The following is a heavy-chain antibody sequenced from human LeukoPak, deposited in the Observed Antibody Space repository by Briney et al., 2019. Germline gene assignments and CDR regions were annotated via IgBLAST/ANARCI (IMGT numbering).Heavy chain of an antibody. Sequence: GGSLRLSCAASGFTFSGSAMHWVRQASGKGLEWVGCIRSKANSYATAYAASVKGRFTISRDDSKNTAYLQMNSLKTEDTAVYYCTAMTTVTTQLDYWGQGTLVTVSS. D-gene: IGHD4-17*01. CDR2: IRSKANSYAT. CDR3: TAMTTVTTQLDY. J-gene: IGHJ4*02. CDR1: GFTFSGSA. V-gene: IGHV3-73*01.